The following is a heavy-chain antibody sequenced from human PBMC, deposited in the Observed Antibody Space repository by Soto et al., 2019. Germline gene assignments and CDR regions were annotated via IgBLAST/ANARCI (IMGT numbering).Heavy chain of an antibody. J-gene: IGHJ4*02. CDR3: AKDPGYCVSGSCYGHY. CDR2: ISFDGSNK. V-gene: IGHV3-30*18. Sequence: GGSLRLSCAASGFTFSNYGMHWVRQAPGKGLERVAIISFDGSNKYYGDSVKGRFTISRDNSQNTLYLQMNSLRAEDTAVYYCAKDPGYCVSGSCYGHYWGRGTLVTVSS. D-gene: IGHD2-15*01. CDR1: GFTFSNYG.